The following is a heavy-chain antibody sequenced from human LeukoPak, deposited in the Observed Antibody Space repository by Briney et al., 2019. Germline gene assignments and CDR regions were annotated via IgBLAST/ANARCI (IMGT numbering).Heavy chain of an antibody. CDR1: GGSISSYY. CDR3: ARERGGYCSSTSCPRYFQH. CDR2: IYTSGST. V-gene: IGHV4-4*07. D-gene: IGHD2-2*01. Sequence: SETLSLTCTVSGGSISSYYWSWIRQPAGKGLEWIGRIYTSGSTNYNPSLKSRVTISVDTSKNQFSLKLSSVTAADTAVYYCARERGGYCSSTSCPRYFQHWGQGTLVTVSS. J-gene: IGHJ1*01.